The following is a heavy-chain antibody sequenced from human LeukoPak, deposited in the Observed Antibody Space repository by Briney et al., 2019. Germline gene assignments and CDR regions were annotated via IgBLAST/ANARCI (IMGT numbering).Heavy chain of an antibody. J-gene: IGHJ4*02. CDR1: GFSFDRYS. V-gene: IGHV3-30*03. Sequence: GGSLRLSCAASGFSFDRYSMNWVRQAPGKGLEWVAVISDDGRHNYYADSVKGRFTISRDNSKSTLYLQMNSLRDDDSAAYFCARVYLERLTAGYFDHWGQGTQVTVSP. CDR3: ARVYLERLTAGYFDH. D-gene: IGHD2-8*01. CDR2: ISDDGRHN.